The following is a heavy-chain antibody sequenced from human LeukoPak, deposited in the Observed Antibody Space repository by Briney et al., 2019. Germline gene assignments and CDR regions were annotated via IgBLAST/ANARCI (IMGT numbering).Heavy chain of an antibody. J-gene: IGHJ3*02. V-gene: IGHV3-64*01. Sequence: GSLRLSCAASGFTFSSYAMHWVRQAPGKGLEYVSAISSNGGSTYYANSVKGRFTISRDNSKNTLYLQMGSLRAEDMAVYYCARGEWELPHHAFDIWGQGTMVTVSS. CDR2: ISSNGGST. CDR3: ARGEWELPHHAFDI. CDR1: GFTFSSYA. D-gene: IGHD1-26*01.